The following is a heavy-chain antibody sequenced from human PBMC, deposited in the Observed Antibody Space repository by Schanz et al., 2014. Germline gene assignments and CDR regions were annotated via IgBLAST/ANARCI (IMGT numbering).Heavy chain of an antibody. Sequence: QVQLLQFGGGVVQPGRSLRLSCAASGFTFSSYAMHWVRQAPGKGLDWVALISNDGSIKYYADSVEGRFTISRDNSRNTLYLQMNSLRTEDTAVYYCASPSGYSDYGTYFDFWGQGTLVTVSS. D-gene: IGHD5-12*01. CDR1: GFTFSSYA. CDR2: ISNDGSIK. CDR3: ASPSGYSDYGTYFDF. V-gene: IGHV3-30-3*01. J-gene: IGHJ4*02.